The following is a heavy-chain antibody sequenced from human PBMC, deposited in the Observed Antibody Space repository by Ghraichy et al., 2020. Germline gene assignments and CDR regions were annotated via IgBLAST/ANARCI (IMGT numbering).Heavy chain of an antibody. D-gene: IGHD5-12*01. CDR1: GGSISSYY. Sequence: SETLSLTCTVSGGSISSYYWSWIRQPPGKGLEWIGYIYYSGSTNYNPSLKSRVTISVDTSKNQFSLKLSSVTAADTAVYYCARHFHIVATPDYWGQGTLVTVSS. CDR3: ARHFHIVATPDY. CDR2: IYYSGST. V-gene: IGHV4-59*08. J-gene: IGHJ4*02.